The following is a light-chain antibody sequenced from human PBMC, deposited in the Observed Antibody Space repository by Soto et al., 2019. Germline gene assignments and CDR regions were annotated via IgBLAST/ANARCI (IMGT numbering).Light chain of an antibody. CDR1: SSDVGGYNY. Sequence: QSVLTQPASVPGSPGQSITISCSGTSSDVGGYNYVSWYQQHPGKAPKLMIYEVSRRPSGVSNRFSGSKSGNTASLTISGLQAEDEADYYCSSYTSSSTLVFGTGTKVTVL. V-gene: IGLV2-14*01. J-gene: IGLJ1*01. CDR3: SSYTSSSTLV. CDR2: EVS.